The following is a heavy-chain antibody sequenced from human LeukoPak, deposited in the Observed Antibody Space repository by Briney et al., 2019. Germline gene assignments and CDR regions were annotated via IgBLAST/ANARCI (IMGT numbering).Heavy chain of an antibody. CDR3: ARNVRDTGTFDY. D-gene: IGHD5-18*01. V-gene: IGHV1-8*01. CDR2: MNPNSDNT. J-gene: IGHJ4*02. Sequence: ASVKVSCKASGYTFTSYDINWVRQAPGQGLEWMGWMNPNSDNTGYAQKFQGRVTMTRNPSISTAYMELSSLRSEATAVYYCARNVRDTGTFDYWGQGTLVTVSS. CDR1: GYTFTSYD.